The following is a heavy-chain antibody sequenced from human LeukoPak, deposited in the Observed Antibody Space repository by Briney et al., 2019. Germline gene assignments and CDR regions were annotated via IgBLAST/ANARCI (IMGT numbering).Heavy chain of an antibody. Sequence: GGSLRRSCAASGFTVSSNYMSWVRQAPGKGLEWASVIYSGGRTYYADSVKGRFTISRDNSKNTLYLQMNSLRAEDTAVYYCARDYKHDFWSGYLGYWGQGTLVTVSS. J-gene: IGHJ4*02. CDR1: GFTVSSNY. D-gene: IGHD3-3*01. CDR3: ARDYKHDFWSGYLGY. CDR2: IYSGGRT. V-gene: IGHV3-53*05.